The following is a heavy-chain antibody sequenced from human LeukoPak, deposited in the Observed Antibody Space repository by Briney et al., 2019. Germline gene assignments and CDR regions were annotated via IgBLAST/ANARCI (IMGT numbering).Heavy chain of an antibody. D-gene: IGHD2-2*01. J-gene: IGHJ5*02. V-gene: IGHV4-61*08. CDR1: GGSISSGGYY. CDR2: IYYSGST. CDR3: ARDNRGYCSSTSCYPNWFDP. Sequence: SETLSLTCTVSGGSISSGGYYWSWIRQHPGKGLEWIGYIYYSGSTNYNPSLKSRVTMSVDTSKNQFSLKLSSVTAADTAVYYCARDNRGYCSSTSCYPNWFDPWGQGTLVTVSS.